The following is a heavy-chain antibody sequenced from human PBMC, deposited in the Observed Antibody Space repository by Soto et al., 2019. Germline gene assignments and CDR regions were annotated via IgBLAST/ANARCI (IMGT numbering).Heavy chain of an antibody. J-gene: IGHJ4*02. V-gene: IGHV4-59*08. Sequence: QVQLQESGPGLVKPSETLSLTCTVSGGSISSYYWSWIRQPPGKGLEWIGYIYYSGSTNYNPSLKSRVTISVDTSKNQFSLKLSSVTAADTAVYYCARQGQIDYWGQGTLVTVSS. CDR3: ARQGQIDY. CDR2: IYYSGST. CDR1: GGSISSYY.